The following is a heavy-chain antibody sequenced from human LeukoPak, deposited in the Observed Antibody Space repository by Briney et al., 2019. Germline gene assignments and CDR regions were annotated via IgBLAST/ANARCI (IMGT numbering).Heavy chain of an antibody. CDR2: INPNSGGT. J-gene: IGHJ4*02. V-gene: IGHV1-2*02. CDR3: ARDYRYSSGWYDY. Sequence: ASVKVSCKASGYTFTGYYMHWVRQAPGQGLEGMGWINPNSGGTNYAQKFQGRVTMTRDTSISTAYMELSRLRSDDTAVYYCARDYRYSSGWYDYWGQGTLVTVSS. D-gene: IGHD6-19*01. CDR1: GYTFTGYY.